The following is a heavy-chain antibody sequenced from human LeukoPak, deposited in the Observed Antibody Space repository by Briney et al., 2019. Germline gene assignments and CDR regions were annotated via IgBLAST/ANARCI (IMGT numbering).Heavy chain of an antibody. CDR3: ARQTTVISFDY. Sequence: PSETLSLTCTVSGGSISSYYWSWIRQPPGKGLEWIGYIFYSGSTNYNPSLESRLTISVDTSKNQFSLKLRSVTAADTAVYYCARQTTVISFDYWGQGALVTVSS. J-gene: IGHJ4*02. V-gene: IGHV4-59*08. CDR2: IFYSGST. D-gene: IGHD4-17*01. CDR1: GGSISSYY.